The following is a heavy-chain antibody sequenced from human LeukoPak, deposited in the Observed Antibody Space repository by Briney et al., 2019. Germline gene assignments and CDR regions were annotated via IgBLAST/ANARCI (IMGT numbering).Heavy chain of an antibody. CDR1: GFTFSSYS. D-gene: IGHD3-10*01. J-gene: IGHJ1*01. Sequence: AGGSLRLSCAASGFTFSSYSMNWVRQAPGKGLEWVSSISSSSGYIYYADSVKGRFTISRDNAKNSLYLQMNSLRAEDTAVYYCARDELLWFGELLSLEYFQHWGQGTLVTVSS. CDR3: ARDELLWFGELLSLEYFQH. CDR2: ISSSSGYI. V-gene: IGHV3-21*01.